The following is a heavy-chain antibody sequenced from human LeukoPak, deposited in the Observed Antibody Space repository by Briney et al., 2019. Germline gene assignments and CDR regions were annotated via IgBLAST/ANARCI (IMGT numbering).Heavy chain of an antibody. J-gene: IGHJ3*02. Sequence: PSETLSLTCTVSGYSISSGYYWGWIRQPPGKGLEWIGSFYHSGRTYYNPSLKSRVTISVDTSKNQFSLKLSSVTAADTAVYYCAREYCSGGSCYLGAFDIWGQGTMVTVSS. V-gene: IGHV4-38-2*02. D-gene: IGHD2-15*01. CDR2: FYHSGRT. CDR3: AREYCSGGSCYLGAFDI. CDR1: GYSISSGYY.